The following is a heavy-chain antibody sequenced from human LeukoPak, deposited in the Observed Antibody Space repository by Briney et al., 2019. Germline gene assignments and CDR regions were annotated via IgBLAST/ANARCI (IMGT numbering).Heavy chain of an antibody. Sequence: GEPLNTSCKRSGYSFTSYWISWARQMPGKGLKWIGTIYPVDADITYSPSFQGQVTISVDRSMSTAYLQWSSLKASDTAIYYCARRAGYCSGGSCPANWFDPWGQGTLVTVSS. J-gene: IGHJ5*02. V-gene: IGHV5-51*01. CDR2: IYPVDADI. CDR3: ARRAGYCSGGSCPANWFDP. CDR1: GYSFTSYW. D-gene: IGHD2-15*01.